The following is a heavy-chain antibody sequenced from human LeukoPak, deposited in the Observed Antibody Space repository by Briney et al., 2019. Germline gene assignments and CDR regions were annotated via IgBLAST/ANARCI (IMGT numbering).Heavy chain of an antibody. V-gene: IGHV3-23*01. CDR3: AKDGTYYYDSSGYWGYFDY. CDR1: GFTFSSFG. CDR2: ISGSGGST. D-gene: IGHD3-22*01. J-gene: IGHJ4*02. Sequence: GGTLRLSCAASGFTFSSFGMSWVRQAPGKGLEWVSGISGSGGSTYYADSVKGRFTISRDNSKNTLSLQMNSLRAEDTALYYCAKDGTYYYDSSGYWGYFDYWGQGTLVTVSS.